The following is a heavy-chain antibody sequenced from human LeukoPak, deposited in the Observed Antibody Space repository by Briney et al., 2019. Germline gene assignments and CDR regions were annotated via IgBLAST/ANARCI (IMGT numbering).Heavy chain of an antibody. Sequence: SSVTVSCKPSVGTFSSYAISWVRQAPGQGLEWMGGSIPIFGTANYAQKFQGRVTITTDESTSTAYMELSSLRSEDTAVYYCARDQEYYYDSSGYYSTKYYFDYWGQGPLVTVSS. CDR2: SIPIFGTA. D-gene: IGHD3-22*01. J-gene: IGHJ4*02. V-gene: IGHV1-69*05. CDR3: ARDQEYYYDSSGYYSTKYYFDY. CDR1: VGTFSSYA.